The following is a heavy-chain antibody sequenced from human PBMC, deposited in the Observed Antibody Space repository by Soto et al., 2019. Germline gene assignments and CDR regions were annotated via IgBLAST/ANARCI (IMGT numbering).Heavy chain of an antibody. V-gene: IGHV4-34*01. Sequence: SETLSLTCGVYGGSFSGYYWNWIRQPPGKGLEWIGEINHYGNTNYNPSLKSRVTISVDTSKNQFSLKLSSVTAADTAVYYCARLYYYGSGALGMDVWGQGTTVTVSS. CDR1: GGSFSGYY. D-gene: IGHD3-10*01. CDR3: ARLYYYGSGALGMDV. J-gene: IGHJ6*02. CDR2: INHYGNT.